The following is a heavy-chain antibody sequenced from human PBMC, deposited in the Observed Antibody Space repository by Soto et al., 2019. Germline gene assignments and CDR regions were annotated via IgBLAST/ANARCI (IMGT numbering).Heavy chain of an antibody. J-gene: IGHJ6*02. Sequence: SVKVSCKASGGTFSSYAISWVRQAPGQGLEWMGGIIPIFGTANYAQKFQGRVTITADESTNTAYMELSSLRSEDTAVYYCASGSGFGVLIKEKDYYGMDVWGQGTTVTVSS. CDR1: GGTFSSYA. V-gene: IGHV1-69*13. D-gene: IGHD3-10*01. CDR2: IIPIFGTA. CDR3: ASGSGFGVLIKEKDYYGMDV.